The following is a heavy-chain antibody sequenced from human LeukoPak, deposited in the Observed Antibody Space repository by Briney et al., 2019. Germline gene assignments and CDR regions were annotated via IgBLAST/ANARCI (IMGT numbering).Heavy chain of an antibody. CDR1: GGSISSYY. V-gene: IGHV4-59*12. CDR2: ISYSGST. CDR3: AREGRGYSGYGNFDY. Sequence: SETLSLTCTVSGGSISSYYWSWIRRPPGKGLEWIGFISYSGSTIYSPSLESRVTISVDTSKNQFSLKLSSVTAADTAVYYCAREGRGYSGYGNFDYWGQGTLVTVSS. D-gene: IGHD5-12*01. J-gene: IGHJ4*02.